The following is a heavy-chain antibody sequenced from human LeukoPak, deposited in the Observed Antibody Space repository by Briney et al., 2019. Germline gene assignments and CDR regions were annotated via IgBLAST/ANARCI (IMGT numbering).Heavy chain of an antibody. V-gene: IGHV3-23*01. Sequence: QTGGSLRLSCAASGFTFSSYAMNWVRQAPGKGLEWVAAISGSGGSTYYADSVKGRFTISRDNSKNTLYLHMNSLRAEDTAMYYCAKDHEGIVVVPITMDFWGQGTLVTVSS. D-gene: IGHD2-2*01. CDR3: AKDHEGIVVVPITMDF. CDR1: GFTFSSYA. CDR2: ISGSGGST. J-gene: IGHJ4*02.